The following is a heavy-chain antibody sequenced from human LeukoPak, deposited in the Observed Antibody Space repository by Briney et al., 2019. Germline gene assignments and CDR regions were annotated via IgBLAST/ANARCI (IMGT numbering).Heavy chain of an antibody. CDR3: ANAVEWSNTRYFDY. D-gene: IGHD3-3*01. Sequence: ASVKVSCKASGYTFTSYGISWVRQAPGQGLEWMGWISAYNGNTNHAQKLQGRVTMTTDTSTSTAYMELRSLRSDDTAVYYCANAVEWSNTRYFDYWGQGTLVTVSS. J-gene: IGHJ4*02. V-gene: IGHV1-18*01. CDR2: ISAYNGNT. CDR1: GYTFTSYG.